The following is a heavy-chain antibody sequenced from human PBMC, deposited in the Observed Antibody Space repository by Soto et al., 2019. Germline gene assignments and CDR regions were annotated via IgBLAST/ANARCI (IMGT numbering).Heavy chain of an antibody. Sequence: PSETLSLTCTVSGGSISSYYWSWIRQPPGKGLEWIGYIYYSGSTNYNPSLKSRVTISVDTSKNQFSLKLSSVTAADTAVFYCARGYLNYDILTGYEYYFDYWGQGTLVTVSS. CDR2: IYYSGST. V-gene: IGHV4-59*01. J-gene: IGHJ4*02. CDR1: GGSISSYY. D-gene: IGHD3-9*01. CDR3: ARGYLNYDILTGYEYYFDY.